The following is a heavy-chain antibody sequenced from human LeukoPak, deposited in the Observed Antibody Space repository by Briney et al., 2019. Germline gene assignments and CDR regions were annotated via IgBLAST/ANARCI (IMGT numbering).Heavy chain of an antibody. CDR2: IYYSGST. CDR1: GGSISSYY. V-gene: IGHV4-59*01. Sequence: SETLSLTCTVSGGSISSYYWSWIRQPPGKGLEWIGYIYYSGSTNYNPSLKSRVTISVDTSKNQFSLKLSSVTAADTAVYYCATWGYRGRTDYWGQGTLVTVSS. J-gene: IGHJ4*02. CDR3: ATWGYRGRTDY. D-gene: IGHD5-18*01.